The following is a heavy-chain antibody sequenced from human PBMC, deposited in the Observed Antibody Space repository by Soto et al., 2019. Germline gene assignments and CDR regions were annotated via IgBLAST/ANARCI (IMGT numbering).Heavy chain of an antibody. J-gene: IGHJ4*02. V-gene: IGHV1-3*01. CDR1: GYTFTSYA. CDR3: ARSIVVVPALDY. Sequence: AKVSCKASGYTFTSYAMHWVRQAPGQRLEWMGWINAGNGNTKYSQKFQGRVTITRDTSASTAYMELSSLRSEDTAVYYCARSIVVVPALDYWGQGTLVTVSS. CDR2: INAGNGNT. D-gene: IGHD2-21*02.